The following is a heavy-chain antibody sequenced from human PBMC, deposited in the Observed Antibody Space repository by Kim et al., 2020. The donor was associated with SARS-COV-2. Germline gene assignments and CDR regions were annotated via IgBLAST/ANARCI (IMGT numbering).Heavy chain of an antibody. CDR2: IWYDGSNK. J-gene: IGHJ4*02. D-gene: IGHD3-3*01. Sequence: GGSLRLSCAASGFTFSSYGMHWVRQAPGKGLEWVAVIWYDGSNKYYADSVKGRFTISRDNSKNTLYLQMNSLRAEDTAVYYCARDPVLRFLEWDRRAPGYFDYWGQGTLVTVSS. V-gene: IGHV3-33*01. CDR1: GFTFSSYG. CDR3: ARDPVLRFLEWDRRAPGYFDY.